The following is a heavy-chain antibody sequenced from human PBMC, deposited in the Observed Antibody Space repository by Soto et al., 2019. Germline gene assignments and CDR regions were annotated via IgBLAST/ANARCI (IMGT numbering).Heavy chain of an antibody. V-gene: IGHV4-34*01. J-gene: IGHJ4*02. CDR1: GGSFSVYY. CDR2: ITHTGDT. Sequence: SETLSLTCSVYGGSFSVYYWSLVLQTPGKGLEWIAEITHTGDTNYNPSLKSRVTISVDTSKNQFSLKLTSVTAADTAVYYCARGGGSYSRPFDYWGQGTLVTVSS. D-gene: IGHD1-26*01. CDR3: ARGGGSYSRPFDY.